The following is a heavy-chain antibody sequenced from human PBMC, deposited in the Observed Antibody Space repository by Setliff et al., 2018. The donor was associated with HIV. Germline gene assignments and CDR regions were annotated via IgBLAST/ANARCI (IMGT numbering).Heavy chain of an antibody. V-gene: IGHV3-48*03. Sequence: GGSLRLSCTASGFTLADYALNWVRQAPGKGLEWLSYIKTDGGTTYDADSVEGRFTISSDNSKSVVYLQMNSLRAEDTAVYYCVQGGLSSGWGSFWGQGTLVTVSS. J-gene: IGHJ4*02. CDR2: IKTDGGTT. CDR1: GFTLADYA. CDR3: VQGGLSSGWGSF. D-gene: IGHD6-25*01.